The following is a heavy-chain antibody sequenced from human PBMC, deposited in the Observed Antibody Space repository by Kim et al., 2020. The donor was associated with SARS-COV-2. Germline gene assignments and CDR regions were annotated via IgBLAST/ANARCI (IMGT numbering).Heavy chain of an antibody. CDR1: GFTVSNKY. V-gene: IGHV3-53*05. D-gene: IGHD6-13*01. CDR2: IYNDDRT. Sequence: GGSLRLSCAASGFTVSNKYMSWVRQTPGKGLEWVSVIYNDDRTYYADSVKGRFTISRDMSKNTLFLQMNNLKAEDTAIYYCARKGAAAGYWYFDLWGRGTLVTVSS. J-gene: IGHJ2*01. CDR3: ARKGAAAGYWYFDL.